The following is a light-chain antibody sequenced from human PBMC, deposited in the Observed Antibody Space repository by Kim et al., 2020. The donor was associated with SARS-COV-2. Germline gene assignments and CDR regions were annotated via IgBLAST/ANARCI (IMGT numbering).Light chain of an antibody. V-gene: IGLV3-21*04. J-gene: IGLJ3*02. CDR1: NIGSKS. CDR2: HDS. Sequence: SYELTQPPSVSMAPGKTARITCGGNNIGSKSVHWYQQRPGQAPVVVIYHDSDRPSGIPERFSGSNSGNTATLTISRAEAGDEADYYCQVWDTTSDHLVFG. CDR3: QVWDTTSDHLV.